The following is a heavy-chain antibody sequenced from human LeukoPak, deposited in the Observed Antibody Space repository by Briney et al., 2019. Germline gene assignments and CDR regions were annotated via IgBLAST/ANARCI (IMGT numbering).Heavy chain of an antibody. J-gene: IGHJ6*03. CDR2: INHSGST. CDR3: ARHDPRYYDFWSGSVMDV. V-gene: IGHV4-34*01. CDR1: GGSFSGYY. D-gene: IGHD3-3*01. Sequence: PSETLSLTCAVYGGSFSGYYWSWIRQPPGKGLEWIGEINHSGSTNYNPSLKSRVTISVDTSKNQFSLKLSSVTAADTAVYYCARHDPRYYDFWSGSVMDVWGKGTMVTVSS.